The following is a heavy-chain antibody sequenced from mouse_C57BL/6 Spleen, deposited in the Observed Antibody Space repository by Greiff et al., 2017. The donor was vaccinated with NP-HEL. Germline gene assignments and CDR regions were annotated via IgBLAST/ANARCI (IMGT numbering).Heavy chain of an antibody. CDR3: ARESTVVADGFDY. D-gene: IGHD1-1*01. CDR1: GYSITSGYY. Sequence: EVKLQESGPGLVKPSQSLSLTCSVTGYSITSGYYWNWIRQFPGNKLEWMGYISYDGSNNYNPSLKNRISITRDTSKNQFFLKLNSVTTEDTATYYCARESTVVADGFDYWGQGTTLTVSS. J-gene: IGHJ2*01. CDR2: ISYDGSN. V-gene: IGHV3-6*01.